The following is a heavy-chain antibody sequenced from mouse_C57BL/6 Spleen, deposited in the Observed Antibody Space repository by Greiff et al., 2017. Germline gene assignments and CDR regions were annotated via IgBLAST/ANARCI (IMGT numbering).Heavy chain of an antibody. V-gene: IGHV1-81*01. J-gene: IGHJ1*03. CDR1: GYTFTSYG. CDR2: IYPRSGNT. Sequence: QVQLQQSGAELARPGASVKLSCKASGYTFTSYGISWVKQRTGQGLEWIGEIYPRSGNTYYNEKFKGKATLTADKSSSTAYMELRSLTSEDSAVYFCAMGYYGSSYDWYFDVWGTGTTVTVSS. CDR3: AMGYYGSSYDWYFDV. D-gene: IGHD1-1*01.